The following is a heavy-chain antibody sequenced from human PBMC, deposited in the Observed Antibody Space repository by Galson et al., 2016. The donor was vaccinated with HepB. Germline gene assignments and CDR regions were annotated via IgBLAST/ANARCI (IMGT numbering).Heavy chain of an antibody. Sequence: SLRLSCAASGFIFDDYDMHWVRQAPGKGLQWLSFISGDGGSIHYADSVKGRFTVSRDNSKNSLYLQMNSLRTEDSALYYCVKDLFRDTTDSWGQGTRVTVSS. CDR1: GFIFDDYD. J-gene: IGHJ4*02. CDR2: ISGDGGSI. D-gene: IGHD5-18*01. CDR3: VKDLFRDTTDS. V-gene: IGHV3-43*02.